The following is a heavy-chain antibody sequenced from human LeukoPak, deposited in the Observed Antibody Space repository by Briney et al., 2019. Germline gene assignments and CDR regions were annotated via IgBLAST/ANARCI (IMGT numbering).Heavy chain of an antibody. V-gene: IGHV4-34*01. CDR3: ARGTGSPIAVAGRKFDY. Sequence: SETLSLTCAVYGGSFSGYYWSWIRQPPGKGLEWIGEINHSGSTNYNPSLKSRVTISVDTSKNQFSLKLSSVTAADTAVYYCARGTGSPIAVAGRKFDYWGQGTLVTVSS. CDR1: GGSFSGYY. CDR2: INHSGST. J-gene: IGHJ4*02. D-gene: IGHD6-19*01.